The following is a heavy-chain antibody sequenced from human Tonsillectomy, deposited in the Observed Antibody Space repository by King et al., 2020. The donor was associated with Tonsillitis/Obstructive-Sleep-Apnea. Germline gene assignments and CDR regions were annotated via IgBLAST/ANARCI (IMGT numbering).Heavy chain of an antibody. CDR3: ARFSGVVVIAIAEFDY. CDR2: ISAYNGNT. Sequence: VQLVQSGAEVKKPGASVKVSCKASGYTFTSYGISWVRQAPGQGLAWMGWISAYNGNTTYAQKPQGRGNMTTDTSTSTAYMELRSLRSDDTAVYYCARFSGVVVIAIAEFDYWGQGTLVTVSS. J-gene: IGHJ4*02. CDR1: GYTFTSYG. D-gene: IGHD2-21*01. V-gene: IGHV1-18*01.